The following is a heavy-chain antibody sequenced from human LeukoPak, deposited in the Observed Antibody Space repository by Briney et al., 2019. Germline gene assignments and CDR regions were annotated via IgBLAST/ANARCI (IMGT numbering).Heavy chain of an antibody. CDR3: ARVNRPQWLAHFDY. D-gene: IGHD6-19*01. Sequence: GGSLRLSCAASGFTFSSYTMNWVRQAPGKGLEWLAYISGTLYTIYYADSVRGRFTISRDNAKNSLYLQMNSLTVEDTAVYYCARVNRPQWLAHFDYWGQGTLVTVSS. V-gene: IGHV3-48*04. J-gene: IGHJ4*02. CDR1: GFTFSSYT. CDR2: ISGTLYTI.